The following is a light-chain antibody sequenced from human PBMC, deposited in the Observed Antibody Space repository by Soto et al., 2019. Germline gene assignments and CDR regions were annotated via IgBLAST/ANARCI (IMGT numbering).Light chain of an antibody. CDR3: CAYVGARSYV. Sequence: QSVLTQPASVSGSPGQSITIPCTGTNNLVSWYQQHPGKAPKVVVYEGTKRPSGVSNRFSGSNSGGTASLTISGLQAKDEASYFCCAYVGARSYVFGPGTKVTV. V-gene: IGLV2-23*01. CDR2: EGT. CDR1: NNL. J-gene: IGLJ1*01.